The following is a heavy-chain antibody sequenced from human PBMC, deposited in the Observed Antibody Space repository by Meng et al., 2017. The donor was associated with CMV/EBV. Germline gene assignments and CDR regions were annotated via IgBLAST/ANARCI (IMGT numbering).Heavy chain of an antibody. V-gene: IGHV4-39*07. J-gene: IGHJ4*02. CDR2: IYYSGST. D-gene: IGHD2-2*01. Sequence: TLSLTCTVSGGSISSSSYYWGWIRQPPGKGLEWIGSIYYSGSTYYNPSLKSRVTISVDTSKNQFSLKLSSVTAADTAVYYCASDLRYCSSTSCYARGKLFDYWGQGTLVTVSS. CDR1: GGSISSSSYY. CDR3: ASDLRYCSSTSCYARGKLFDY.